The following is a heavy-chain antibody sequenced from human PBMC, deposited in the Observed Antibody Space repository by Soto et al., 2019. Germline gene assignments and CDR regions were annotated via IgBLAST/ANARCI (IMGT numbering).Heavy chain of an antibody. Sequence: QVQLQESGPGLVKPSETLSLTCTVSGGSVSSGSYYWSWIRQPPGKGLEWIGYIYYSGSTNYNPSPKSRVTISVDTSKNQFSLKLSSVTAADTAVYYCARAGSRIVVVPAAQTVNWYDPWGQGTLVTVSS. CDR1: GGSVSSGSYY. CDR3: ARAGSRIVVVPAAQTVNWYDP. J-gene: IGHJ5*02. V-gene: IGHV4-61*01. CDR2: IYYSGST. D-gene: IGHD2-2*01.